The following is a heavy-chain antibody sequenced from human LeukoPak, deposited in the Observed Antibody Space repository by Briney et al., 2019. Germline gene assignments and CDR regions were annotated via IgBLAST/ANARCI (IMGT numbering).Heavy chain of an antibody. D-gene: IGHD3-10*01. CDR2: IYYSGST. V-gene: IGHV4-61*01. Sequence: PSETLSLTFTVSGGSVSSGSYYWSWIRPPPGKGLEWIGYIYYSGSTNYNPSLKSRVTISVDTSKNQLSLKLSSVTAADTAVYYCARDFSVYYGSGAPGWFDPWGQGTLVTVSS. CDR1: GGSVSSGSYY. J-gene: IGHJ5*02. CDR3: ARDFSVYYGSGAPGWFDP.